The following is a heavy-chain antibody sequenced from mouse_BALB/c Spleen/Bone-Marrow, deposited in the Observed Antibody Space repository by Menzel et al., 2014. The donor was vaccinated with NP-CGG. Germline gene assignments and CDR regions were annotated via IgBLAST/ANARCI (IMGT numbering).Heavy chain of an antibody. V-gene: IGHV1-9*01. CDR1: GYTFSSYW. CDR3: ARRDGYWYFDV. D-gene: IGHD2-3*01. CDR2: ILPGSGST. Sequence: VKLQESGAELMKPGASVKISCKATGYTFSSYWIEWVKQRPGHGLEWIGEILPGSGSTNYNEKFKGKATFTADTSSNTAYMQLSCLTSEDSAVYYCARRDGYWYFDVWGAGTTVTVSS. J-gene: IGHJ1*01.